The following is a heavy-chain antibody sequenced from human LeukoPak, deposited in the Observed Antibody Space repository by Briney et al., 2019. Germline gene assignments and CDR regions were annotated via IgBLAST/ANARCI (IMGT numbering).Heavy chain of an antibody. D-gene: IGHD1-14*01. CDR2: VNSEGSRT. J-gene: IGHJ1*01. CDR1: GINIRSNW. CDR3: ARDAPIGRTKFEH. Sequence: QPGGSLRLSCAAPGINIRSNWMHWVRQAPGTGLVWVARVNSEGSRTTYADSVKGRFTISRDNAKNILYLQMHGLRAEDTAVYYCARDAPIGRTKFEHWGQGTLVTVSS. V-gene: IGHV3-74*01.